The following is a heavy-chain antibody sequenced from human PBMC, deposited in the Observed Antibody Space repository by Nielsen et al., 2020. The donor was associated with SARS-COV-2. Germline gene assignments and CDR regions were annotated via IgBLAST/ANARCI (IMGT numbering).Heavy chain of an antibody. Sequence: GESLKISCAASGFTFSSYGMHWVRQAPGKGLEWVAVISYDGSNKYYADSVKGRFTISRDNSKNTLYLQMNSLRAEDTAVYYCAKGGGAFDIWGQGTMVTVSS. CDR3: AKGGGAFDI. V-gene: IGHV3-30*18. CDR1: GFTFSSYG. D-gene: IGHD3-16*01. J-gene: IGHJ3*02. CDR2: ISYDGSNK.